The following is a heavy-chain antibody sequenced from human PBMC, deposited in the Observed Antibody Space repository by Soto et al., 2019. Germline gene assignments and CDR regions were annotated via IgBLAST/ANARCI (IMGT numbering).Heavy chain of an antibody. V-gene: IGHV1-46*01. CDR1: GYTFTSYY. CDR3: ARDRGPEQWLHYYYYYGMDV. J-gene: IGHJ6*02. CDR2: INPSGGST. D-gene: IGHD6-19*01. Sequence: ASVKVSCKASGYTFTSYYMHWVRQAPGQGLEWMGIINPSGGSTSYAQKFQGRVTMTRDTSTSTVYMELSSLRSEDTAVYYCARDRGPEQWLHYYYYYGMDVWGQGTTVTVSS.